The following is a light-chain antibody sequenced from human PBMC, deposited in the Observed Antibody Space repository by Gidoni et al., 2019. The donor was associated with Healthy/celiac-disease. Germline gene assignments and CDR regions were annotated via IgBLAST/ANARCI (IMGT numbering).Light chain of an antibody. Sequence: EIVMTQSPATLSVSPGERATLSCRASQSVSSNLAWYQQKPGQAPRLLIYGASTRATGIPARLSGSGSGTEFTLTISSLQSEDFAVYYCQQYKNWPPLTFXGXTKVEIK. J-gene: IGKJ4*01. V-gene: IGKV3-15*01. CDR3: QQYKNWPPLT. CDR2: GAS. CDR1: QSVSSN.